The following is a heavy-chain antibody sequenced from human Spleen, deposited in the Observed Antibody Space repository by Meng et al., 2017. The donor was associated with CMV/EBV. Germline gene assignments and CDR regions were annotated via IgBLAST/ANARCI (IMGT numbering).Heavy chain of an antibody. Sequence: ASVKVSCKASGYIFTNSGINWVRQATGQGLEWMGWLNPNSGHTAYAQKFQGRVTITTNTSISTAYMELSSLRSEDTAVYYCARYQSDGMDVWGQGTTVTVS. CDR1: GYIFTNSG. J-gene: IGHJ6*02. CDR2: LNPNSGHT. CDR3: ARYQSDGMDV. V-gene: IGHV1-8*03.